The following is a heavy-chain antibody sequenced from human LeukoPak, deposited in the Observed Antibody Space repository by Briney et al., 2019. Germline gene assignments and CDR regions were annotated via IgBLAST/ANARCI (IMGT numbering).Heavy chain of an antibody. CDR2: ISYEGNNI. Sequence: PGGSLRLSCAASGFTFSSYAMHWVRQAPGKGLEWVAVISYEGNNIYYVDSVKGRFTISRDNFKNTLFLQMSSLRVEDTAVYYCAKDYGGLSHFEYWGQGILVTVSS. V-gene: IGHV3-30*18. CDR1: GFTFSSYA. D-gene: IGHD4-23*01. J-gene: IGHJ4*02. CDR3: AKDYGGLSHFEY.